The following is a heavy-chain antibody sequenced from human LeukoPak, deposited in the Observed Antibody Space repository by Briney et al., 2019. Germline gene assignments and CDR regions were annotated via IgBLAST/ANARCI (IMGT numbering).Heavy chain of an antibody. J-gene: IGHJ4*02. V-gene: IGHV4-59*01. CDR3: ARANYFDY. CDR1: GGSISSYY. Sequence: PSETLSLTCTVSGGSISSYYWSWIRQPPGTGLEWIGDIYYSGSTNYNPSLKSRVTISVDTSKNQFSLKLSSVTAADTAVYYCARANYFDYWGQGTLVTVSS. CDR2: IYYSGST.